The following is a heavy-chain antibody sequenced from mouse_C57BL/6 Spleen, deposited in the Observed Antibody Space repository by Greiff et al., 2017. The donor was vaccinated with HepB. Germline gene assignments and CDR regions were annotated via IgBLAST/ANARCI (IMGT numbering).Heavy chain of an antibody. CDR2: IDPATGGT. CDR3: TRSGYGAWFAY. J-gene: IGHJ3*01. CDR1: GYTFTDYE. Sequence: QVQLQQSGAELVRPGASVTLSCKASGYTFTDYEMHWVKQTPVHGLEWIGAIDPATGGTAYNQKFKGKAILTADKSSSTAYMQLRSLTSEDSAVYYCTRSGYGAWFAYWGQGTLVTVSA. V-gene: IGHV1-15*01. D-gene: IGHD2-2*01.